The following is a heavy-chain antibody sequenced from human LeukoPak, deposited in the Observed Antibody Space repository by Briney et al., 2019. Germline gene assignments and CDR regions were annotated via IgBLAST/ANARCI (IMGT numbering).Heavy chain of an antibody. CDR3: ASPSQGYCSSTSCYESAFDI. V-gene: IGHV1-69*04. Sequence: SVKVSCKASGGTFSSYAISWVRQAPGQGLEWMGRITPILGIANYAQKFQGRVTITADKSTSTAYMELSSLRSEDTAVYHCASPSQGYCSSTSCYESAFDIWAQGTMVTVSS. CDR1: GGTFSSYA. D-gene: IGHD2-2*01. J-gene: IGHJ3*02. CDR2: ITPILGIA.